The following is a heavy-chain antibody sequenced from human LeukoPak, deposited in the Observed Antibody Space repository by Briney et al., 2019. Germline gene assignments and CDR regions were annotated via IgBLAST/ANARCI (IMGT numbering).Heavy chain of an antibody. D-gene: IGHD3-22*01. CDR3: ATDQDHGYFRQ. Sequence: PGGSLRLSCVASGFTFSSYEMNWVRQAPGKKPEWVANIKEDGSEKYYDDSVRGRFTISRDNAKNTLYLDMNSLRAEDTAVFYCATDQDHGYFRQWGQGTLVIVSS. CDR1: GFTFSSYE. J-gene: IGHJ1*01. V-gene: IGHV3-7*01. CDR2: IKEDGSEK.